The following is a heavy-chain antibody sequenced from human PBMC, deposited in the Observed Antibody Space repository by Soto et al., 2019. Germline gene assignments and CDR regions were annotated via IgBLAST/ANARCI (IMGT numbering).Heavy chain of an antibody. CDR2: IYNSETT. Sequence: SETLSLTCTVSGDSISSDYWSWIRQPPGKRLEWIGFIYNSETTNYNPSLNSRVTISVDTSKNQFSLNLSSVTAADTAVYYCAKVIRGRTAAAVYNWFDPWGQGILVTVSS. CDR3: AKVIRGRTAAAVYNWFDP. D-gene: IGHD6-13*01. J-gene: IGHJ5*02. V-gene: IGHV4-59*01. CDR1: GDSISSDY.